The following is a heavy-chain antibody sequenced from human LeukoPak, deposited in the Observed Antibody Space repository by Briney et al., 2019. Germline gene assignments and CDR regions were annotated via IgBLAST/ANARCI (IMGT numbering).Heavy chain of an antibody. CDR2: IHYSGST. Sequence: SETLSLTCNVSGDSLSSYYWTWIRQPPGKGLEWIGYIHYSGSTNYNPSLKSRVTMSLDTSKNHLSLKLSSVTAADTAVYYCARARNCGGDCGVDYWGQGTLVTVSS. CDR3: ARARNCGGDCGVDY. CDR1: GDSLSSYY. J-gene: IGHJ4*02. D-gene: IGHD2-21*02. V-gene: IGHV4-59*01.